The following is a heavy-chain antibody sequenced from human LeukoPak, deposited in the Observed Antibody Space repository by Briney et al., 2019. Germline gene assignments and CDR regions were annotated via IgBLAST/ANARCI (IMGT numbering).Heavy chain of an antibody. J-gene: IGHJ4*02. V-gene: IGHV3-23*01. CDR3: AKGYYGSGSYGWFDY. CDR2: IDYSGDRT. D-gene: IGHD3-10*01. Sequence: GGSLRLSCTASGFTLSSYEMTWIRQAPGKGLEWVSSIDYSGDRTYYADSVKGRFTISRDNSKNTLFLQMNSLRAEDTAVYYCAKGYYGSGSYGWFDYWGQGTLVTVSS. CDR1: GFTLSSYE.